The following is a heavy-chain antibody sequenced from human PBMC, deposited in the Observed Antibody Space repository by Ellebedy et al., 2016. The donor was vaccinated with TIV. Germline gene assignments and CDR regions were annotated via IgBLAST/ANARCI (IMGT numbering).Heavy chain of an antibody. CDR1: GFTFSNYA. V-gene: IGHV3-23*01. CDR2: INDSGGNT. Sequence: GGSLRLXXAASGFTFSNYAMSWVRQAPGKGLEWVSTINDSGGNTYYADYVKGRFTISRDNSKNTLYLQMNSLRAEDTALYYCAKARFDLLHDFDSWGQGTPVTVSS. D-gene: IGHD3-9*01. J-gene: IGHJ4*02. CDR3: AKARFDLLHDFDS.